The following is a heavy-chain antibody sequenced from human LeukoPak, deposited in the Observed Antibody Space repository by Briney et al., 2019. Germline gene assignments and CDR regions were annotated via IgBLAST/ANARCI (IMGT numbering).Heavy chain of an antibody. CDR3: ARDGGSSWYFDY. J-gene: IGHJ4*02. CDR1: GFTFTDYY. CDR2: ISSSGNST. D-gene: IGHD6-13*01. Sequence: GGSLRLSCAASGFTFTDYYMSWIRQAPGKGLEWLSYISSSGNSTYYSDSVRGRFTISRDNAKNSLHLQMNSLRAEDTAVYYCARDGGSSWYFDYWGQGTLATVSS. V-gene: IGHV3-11*04.